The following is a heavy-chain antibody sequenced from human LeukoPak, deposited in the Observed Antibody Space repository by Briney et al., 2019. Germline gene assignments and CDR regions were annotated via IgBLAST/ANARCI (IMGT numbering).Heavy chain of an antibody. V-gene: IGHV3-11*05. J-gene: IGHJ4*02. D-gene: IGHD6-13*01. CDR2: ISSSGTYT. CDR1: GFTVSSNY. CDR3: AKGRLAAAGDY. Sequence: PGGSLRLSCAASGFTVSSNYMSWVRQAPGKGLEWVAYISSSGTYTSYADSVKGRFTISRDNAKNSLYLQMNSLRAEDTAVHYCAKGRLAAAGDYWGQGTLVTVSS.